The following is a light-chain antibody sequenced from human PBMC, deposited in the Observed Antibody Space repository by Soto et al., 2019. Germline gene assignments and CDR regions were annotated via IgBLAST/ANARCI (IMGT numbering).Light chain of an antibody. J-gene: IGKJ4*01. CDR1: ESIDYN. CDR3: QQRYSTPLT. Sequence: DIQFTQPPSPLSASVGDRVTITCRASESIDYNLNWYQQKPGKAPNLLIYGASSLQSGVPSRFSGSGSGKEFTLTISSLQPEDFGTYYCQQRYSTPLTFGGGTKVEIK. V-gene: IGKV1-39*01. CDR2: GAS.